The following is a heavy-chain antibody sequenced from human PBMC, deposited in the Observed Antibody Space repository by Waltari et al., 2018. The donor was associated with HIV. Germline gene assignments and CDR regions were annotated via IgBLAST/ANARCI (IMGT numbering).Heavy chain of an antibody. CDR3: ARRALWLRPVYYFDY. CDR1: GEPFDGYY. Sequence: QVQLQQWGAGLLKPSETLSLTCAVYGEPFDGYYWSWIRQPPGKRLEWMGEINHRRNTNYNPSLKSRLTMSVDASKNQFSLNLNSVTAADTGVYYCARRALWLRPVYYFDYCGQGALVTVSS. CDR2: INHRRNT. J-gene: IGHJ4*02. V-gene: IGHV4-34*01. D-gene: IGHD5-12*01.